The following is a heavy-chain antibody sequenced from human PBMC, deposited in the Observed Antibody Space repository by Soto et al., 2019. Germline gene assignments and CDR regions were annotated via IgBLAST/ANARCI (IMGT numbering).Heavy chain of an antibody. J-gene: IGHJ5*02. CDR1: GYTFTSYG. CDR3: ARVMAYCGGYCYSWFDP. D-gene: IGHD2-21*02. V-gene: IGHV1-18*01. CDR2: ISAYNRNT. Sequence: QVQLVQSGAEVKKPGASVKVSCKASGYTFTSYGISWVRQAPGPGLEWMGWISAYNRNTNYAQKLQGRGTMTTATSTSTAYMELRSPRSDYTAVYYCARVMAYCGGYCYSWFDPWGQGTLVTVSS.